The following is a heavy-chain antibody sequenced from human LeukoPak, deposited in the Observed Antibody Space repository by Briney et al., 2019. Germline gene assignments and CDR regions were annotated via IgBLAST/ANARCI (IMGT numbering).Heavy chain of an antibody. CDR1: GFTFSAYA. CDR3: AKGKVNHLGAFDY. V-gene: IGHV3-23*01. J-gene: IGHJ4*02. CDR2: IDATGGGI. Sequence: GGSLRLSCAASGFTFSAYAVSWVRQAPGKGLEWVSCIDATGGGIYYADSVRGRFIISRDNSKKMVYLQMDSLRTEDTAIYYRAKGKVNHLGAFDYWGQGTLVAVSS. D-gene: IGHD1-26*01.